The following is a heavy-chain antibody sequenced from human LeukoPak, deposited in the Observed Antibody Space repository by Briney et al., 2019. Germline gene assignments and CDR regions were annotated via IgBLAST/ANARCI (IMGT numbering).Heavy chain of an antibody. CDR2: IYYSGST. D-gene: IGHD2-21*02. V-gene: IGHV4-39*07. CDR3: AKEEGIRCGGDCPFDE. J-gene: IGHJ4*02. Sequence: SETLSLTCTISGGSISSSTYYWGWIRQPPGKGLEWIGSIYYSGSTYYNPSLKSRVTISVDTSKNTVFLQMDSLRPEDTALYFCAKEEGIRCGGDCPFDEWGQGTLVTVSS. CDR1: GGSISSSTYY.